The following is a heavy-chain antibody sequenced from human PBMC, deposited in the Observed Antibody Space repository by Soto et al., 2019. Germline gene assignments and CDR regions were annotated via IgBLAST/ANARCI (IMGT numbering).Heavy chain of an antibody. J-gene: IGHJ5*02. D-gene: IGHD6-13*01. CDR1: GYTFTGYY. CDR3: ARQSTSSWYGFDP. Sequence: ASVKVSCKASGYTFTGYYIHWVRQAPGQGLEWMGWINPKSGGTNYAQKFQDWATMTGDTSISTAYMELSRLRSDDTAVYYCARQSTSSWYGFDPWGQGTLVTVPQ. CDR2: INPKSGGT. V-gene: IGHV1-2*04.